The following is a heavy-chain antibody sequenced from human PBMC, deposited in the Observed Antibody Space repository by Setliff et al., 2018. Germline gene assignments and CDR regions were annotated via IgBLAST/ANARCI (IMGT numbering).Heavy chain of an antibody. J-gene: IGHJ3*02. CDR2: INPSGGLT. CDR3: TRDTNIVVVPPHRTAFDI. V-gene: IGHV1-46*01. Sequence: KVSCKASGYTLTNYYMHWVRQAPGQGLEWMGIINPSGGLTRYAQKFQGRVTMTRDTSTSTVYMEVSSLRSEDTAVYYCTRDTNIVVVPPHRTAFDIWGQGTMVTVSS. CDR1: GYTLTNYY. D-gene: IGHD2-2*01.